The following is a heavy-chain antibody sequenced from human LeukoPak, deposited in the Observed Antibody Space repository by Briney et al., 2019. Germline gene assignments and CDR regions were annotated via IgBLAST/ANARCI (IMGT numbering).Heavy chain of an antibody. J-gene: IGHJ4*02. CDR3: ARDSGGWYGGYFDY. CDR2: IYYSGST. D-gene: IGHD6-19*01. CDR1: GGSISSYY. Sequence: PSETLSLTCTVSGGSISSYYWSWIRQPPGEGLEWIGYIYYSGSTNYNPSLKSRVTISVDTSKNQFSLKLSSVTAADTAVYYCARDSGGWYGGYFDYWGQGTLITVSS. V-gene: IGHV4-59*01.